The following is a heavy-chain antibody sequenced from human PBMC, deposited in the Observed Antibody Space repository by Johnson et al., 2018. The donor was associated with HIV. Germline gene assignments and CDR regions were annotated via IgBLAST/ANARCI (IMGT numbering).Heavy chain of an antibody. V-gene: IGHV3-66*01. J-gene: IGHJ3*02. Sequence: VQLVESGGGVVRPGGSLRLSCAASRFTFSSYALHWVRQAPGKGLEWVSVIYSGGSTYYADSVKGRFTISRDNSKNTLYLQMNSLRAEDTAVYYCARGSIAAHDAFDIWGQGTMVTVSS. CDR1: RFTFSSYA. CDR3: ARGSIAAHDAFDI. CDR2: IYSGGST. D-gene: IGHD6-6*01.